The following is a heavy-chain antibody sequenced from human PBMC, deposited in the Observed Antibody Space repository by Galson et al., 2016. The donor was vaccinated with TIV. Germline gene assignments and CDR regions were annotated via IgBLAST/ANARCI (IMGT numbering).Heavy chain of an antibody. CDR2: INPIFGTA. CDR3: ARGRGYNFASGSSYFDF. CDR1: GGIFNNFV. Sequence: SVKVSCKASGGIFNNFVISWVRQAPGQGLEWMGSINPIFGTANSAQKFQGRVTITADTSTSTIYMELSSLRSEDTAVYYCARGRGYNFASGSSYFDFWGQGTLVTFSS. J-gene: IGHJ4*02. V-gene: IGHV1-69*06. D-gene: IGHD3-10*01.